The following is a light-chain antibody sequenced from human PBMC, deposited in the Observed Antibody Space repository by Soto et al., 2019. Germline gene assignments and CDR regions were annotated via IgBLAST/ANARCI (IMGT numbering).Light chain of an antibody. Sequence: QSALTQPASVSGSPGQSITISCTGTSSDVGGYNYVSWYQQHPGKAPKLMIYDVSNRPSGVSNRFSGSKSGNTASLTISGLHAEDEADYYCSSYTSSSTPLCVFGTGTKLTVL. CDR2: DVS. V-gene: IGLV2-14*01. CDR3: SSYTSSSTPLCV. J-gene: IGLJ1*01. CDR1: SSDVGGYNY.